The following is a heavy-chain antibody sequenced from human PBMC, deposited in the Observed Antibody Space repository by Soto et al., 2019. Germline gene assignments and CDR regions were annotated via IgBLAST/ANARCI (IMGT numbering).Heavy chain of an antibody. CDR2: IYYSGST. Sequence: SETLSLTCTVSGGSVSSSGNYWAWMRQPPGKGLEWIGSIYYSGSTYYNPSLKSRVTTSVDMSKNQFSLKLSSVTAADTAVYYCARHYAVVLYHFDYWGLGTLVTVSS. CDR3: ARHYAVVLYHFDY. V-gene: IGHV4-39*01. D-gene: IGHD2-15*01. J-gene: IGHJ4*02. CDR1: GGSVSSSGNY.